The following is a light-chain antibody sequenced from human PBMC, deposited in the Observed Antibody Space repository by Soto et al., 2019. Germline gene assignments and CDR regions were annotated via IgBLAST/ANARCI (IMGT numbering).Light chain of an antibody. CDR1: SSDVGGYNH. V-gene: IGLV2-11*01. J-gene: IGLJ1*01. Sequence: HSALTQPRSVSGSPGQSVTISCTGTSSDVGGYNHVSWYQQHPGKAPKVLVYDVNKRPSGVPDRFSGSKSGNTASLTISGLQAEDEADYYCCSYAGRYSYLFGTGTKVTVL. CDR2: DVN. CDR3: CSYAGRYSYL.